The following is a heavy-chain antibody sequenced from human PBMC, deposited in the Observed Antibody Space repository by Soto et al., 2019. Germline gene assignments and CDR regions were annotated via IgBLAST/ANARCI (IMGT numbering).Heavy chain of an antibody. J-gene: IGHJ4*02. Sequence: SVKVSCKASGGTFSSYAISWVRQAPGQGLEWMGGIIPIFGTANYAQKFQGRVTITADESTSTAYMELSSLRFEDTAVYYCARELDATGTTYDYWGQGTLVTVPS. CDR3: ARELDATGTTYDY. CDR2: IIPIFGTA. D-gene: IGHD1-7*01. V-gene: IGHV1-69*13. CDR1: GGTFSSYA.